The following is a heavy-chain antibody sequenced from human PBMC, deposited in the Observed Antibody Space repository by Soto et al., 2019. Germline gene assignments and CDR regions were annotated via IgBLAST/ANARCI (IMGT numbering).Heavy chain of an antibody. CDR2: IWYDGSNK. CDR3: ARSRPAVLRDIDDY. Sequence: QVQLVESGGGVVQPGRSLRLSCAASGFTFSSYGMHWVRQAPGKGLEWVAVIWYDGSNKYYADSVKGRFTISRDNSKNTLYLQMHSLRAEDTAVYYCARSRPAVLRDIDDYWGQGTLVTVSS. V-gene: IGHV3-33*01. D-gene: IGHD2-2*01. J-gene: IGHJ4*02. CDR1: GFTFSSYG.